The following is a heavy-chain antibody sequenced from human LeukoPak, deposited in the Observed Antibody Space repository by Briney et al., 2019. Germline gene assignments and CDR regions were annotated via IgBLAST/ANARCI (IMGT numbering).Heavy chain of an antibody. D-gene: IGHD2-2*01. CDR1: GFTFSNYA. CDR2: ISGSGDST. CDR3: TRTRGCSSTSYYADY. V-gene: IGHV3-23*01. J-gene: IGHJ4*02. Sequence: PGGSLRLSCAASGFTFSNYAMTWVRQAPVKGLEWVSGISGSGDSTYYADSAKGRFTISRDNSKNTLYLQMNSLRAEDTALYYCTRTRGCSSTSYYADYWGQGTLVTVSS.